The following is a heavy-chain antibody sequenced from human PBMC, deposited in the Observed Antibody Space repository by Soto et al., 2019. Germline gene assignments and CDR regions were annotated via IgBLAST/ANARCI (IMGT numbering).Heavy chain of an antibody. D-gene: IGHD3-10*01. CDR1: GGSISSGGYS. V-gene: IGHV4-30-2*01. Sequence: PSETLSLTCAVSGGSISSGGYSWSWIRQPPGKGLEWIGYIYHSGSTYYNPSLKSRVTISVDRSKNQFSLKLSSVTAADTAVYCCARGTMVRGVITHFDYWGQGTLVTVSS. CDR3: ARGTMVRGVITHFDY. J-gene: IGHJ4*02. CDR2: IYHSGST.